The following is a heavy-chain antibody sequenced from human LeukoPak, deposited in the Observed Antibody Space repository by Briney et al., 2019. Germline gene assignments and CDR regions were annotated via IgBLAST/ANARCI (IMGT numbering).Heavy chain of an antibody. CDR2: IIPIFGTA. J-gene: IGHJ4*02. Sequence: ASVKVSCKASGGTFSSYAISWVRQAPGQGLEWMGGIIPIFGTANHAQKFQGRVTITTDESMSTAYMELSSLRSEDTAVYYCARTALRGNYDSSGYYYGNIDYWGQGTLVTVSS. D-gene: IGHD3-22*01. CDR1: GGTFSSYA. CDR3: ARTALRGNYDSSGYYYGNIDY. V-gene: IGHV1-69*05.